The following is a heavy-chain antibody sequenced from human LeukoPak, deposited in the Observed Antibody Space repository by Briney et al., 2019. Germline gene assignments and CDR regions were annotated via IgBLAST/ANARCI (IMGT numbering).Heavy chain of an antibody. CDR1: GGSISSYY. Sequence: PSETLSLTCTVSGGSISSYYWSWIRQPPGKGLEWIGYIYTSGSTNYNPSLKSRVTISVDTSKNQFSLKLSSVTAADTAVYYCACPSQYSSRYRFDYWGQGTLVTVSS. CDR3: ACPSQYSSRYRFDY. D-gene: IGHD6-6*01. J-gene: IGHJ4*02. V-gene: IGHV4-4*09. CDR2: IYTSGST.